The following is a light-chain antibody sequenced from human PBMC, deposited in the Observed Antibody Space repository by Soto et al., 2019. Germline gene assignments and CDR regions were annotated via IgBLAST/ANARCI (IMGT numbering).Light chain of an antibody. J-gene: IGKJ4*01. CDR2: GAS. CDR3: QQYYTWPVT. Sequence: EIVLTQSPATLSLSPGERATLSCRASQSVSSNLAWYQQKPGQAPRLLISGASTGATGIPARFSGSGSGTEFTLTINSPQSEDSAVYYCQQYYTWPVTFGGGTKVDIK. V-gene: IGKV3-15*01. CDR1: QSVSSN.